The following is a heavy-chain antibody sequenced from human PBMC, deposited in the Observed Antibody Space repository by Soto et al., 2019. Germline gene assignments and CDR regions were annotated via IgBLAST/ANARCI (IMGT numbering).Heavy chain of an antibody. CDR1: GGTFSSYA. Sequence: QVQLVQSGAEVKKPGSSVKVSCKASGGTFSSYAISWVRQAPGQGLEWMGGIIPIFGTANYAQKFQGRVTITADEYTSKAYMELSSLRSEDTAVYYCARAGGAYCGGDCSPYYYYGMDVWGQGTTVTVSS. CDR2: IIPIFGTA. CDR3: ARAGGAYCGGDCSPYYYYGMDV. V-gene: IGHV1-69*12. J-gene: IGHJ6*02. D-gene: IGHD2-21*02.